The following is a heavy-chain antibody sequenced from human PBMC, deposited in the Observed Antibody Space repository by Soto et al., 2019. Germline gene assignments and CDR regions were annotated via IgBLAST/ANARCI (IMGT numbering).Heavy chain of an antibody. CDR1: GGTFNVYT. CDR2: IIPMLAIT. V-gene: IGHV1-69*02. D-gene: IGHD6-13*01. Sequence: QVQLVQPGAEVKKPGSSVKVSCKASGGTFNVYTIIWVRQAPGQGLEWMGRIIPMLAITNYAQRFRGRVTLTADTSTTTAYMELSSLTSDDTVVYYCALGSWSGETFDIWGQGTLVTVSS. J-gene: IGHJ3*02. CDR3: ALGSWSGETFDI.